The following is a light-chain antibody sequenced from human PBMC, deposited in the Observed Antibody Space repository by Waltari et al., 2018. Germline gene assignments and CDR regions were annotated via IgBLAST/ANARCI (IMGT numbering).Light chain of an antibody. CDR1: QSVTSDY. Sequence: EIVLTQSPGTLSLSPGERATLSCRASQSVTSDYLVWYRQKPGQAPRLLIYDASTRATGIPDRCSGSGSGTDFSLTISRLEPEDSAVYYCQQYGNPLGNSFGQGTTLEIK. CDR2: DAS. V-gene: IGKV3-20*01. CDR3: QQYGNPLGNS. J-gene: IGKJ2*03.